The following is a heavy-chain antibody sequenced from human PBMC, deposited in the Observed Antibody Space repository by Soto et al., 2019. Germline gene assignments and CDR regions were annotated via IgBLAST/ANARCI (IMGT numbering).Heavy chain of an antibody. D-gene: IGHD1-1*01. V-gene: IGHV5-51*01. CDR1: GYSFTSYW. Sequence: GESLKISCKGSGYSFTSYWIGWVRQMPGKGLEWMGIICPGDSDTRYSPSFQGQVTISADKSISTAYLQWSSLKASDTAMYCCARCTTGTTRCRYGMDVWGQGTTVTVSS. CDR3: ARCTTGTTRCRYGMDV. J-gene: IGHJ6*02. CDR2: ICPGDSDT.